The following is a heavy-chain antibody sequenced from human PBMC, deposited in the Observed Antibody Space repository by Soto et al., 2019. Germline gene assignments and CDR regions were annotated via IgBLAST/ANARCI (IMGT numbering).Heavy chain of an antibody. CDR3: AREGVGATPYYYYGMDV. CDR2: IIPIFGTA. CDR1: GCTFSSYA. V-gene: IGHV1-69*13. J-gene: IGHJ6*02. D-gene: IGHD1-26*01. Sequence: SVKVSCTPSGCTFSSYAITCVRQAPGQGLEWMGGIIPIFGTANYAQKFQGRVTITADESTSTAYMELSSLRSEDTAVYYCAREGVGATPYYYYGMDVWGQGTTVTVSS.